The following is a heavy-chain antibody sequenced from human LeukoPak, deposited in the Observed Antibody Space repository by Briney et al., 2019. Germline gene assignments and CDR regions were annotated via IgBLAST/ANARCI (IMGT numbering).Heavy chain of an antibody. J-gene: IGHJ6*02. CDR3: ATHRTGRRGHYYYGMDV. Sequence: SETLSLTCTVSGGSISSYYWSWIRQPPGKGLEWIGYIYYSGSTNYNPSLKSRVTISVDTSKNQFSLKLSSVTAADTAVYYCATHRTGRRGHYYYGMDVWGQGTTVTVSS. CDR2: IYYSGST. V-gene: IGHV4-59*08. CDR1: GGSISSYY. D-gene: IGHD4-17*01.